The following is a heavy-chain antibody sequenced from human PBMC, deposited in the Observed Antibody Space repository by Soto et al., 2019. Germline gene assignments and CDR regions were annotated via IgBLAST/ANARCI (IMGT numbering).Heavy chain of an antibody. V-gene: IGHV3-74*01. CDR1: GFTFSSYW. CDR3: ARPTVTLHY. J-gene: IGHJ4*02. Sequence: EVQLVESGGGLVQPGGSLRLSCAASGFTFSSYWMHWVRQAPGKGLVWDARINPNGSDTIYADSVKGRFTISRDNAKNSLYLQMSSLRADDTAVYYCARPTVTLHYWGQGTLVAVSS. CDR2: INPNGSDT. D-gene: IGHD4-17*01.